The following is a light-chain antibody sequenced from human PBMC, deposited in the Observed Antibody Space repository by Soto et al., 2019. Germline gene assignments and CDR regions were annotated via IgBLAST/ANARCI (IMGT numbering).Light chain of an antibody. CDR3: QQYGTSPIA. V-gene: IGKV3-20*01. CDR2: GAS. Sequence: EIVLTQSPGTLSLSPGERATLSCRASESVSSNLAWYQQRPGQAPRLVIYGASTRATGIPDRFSGSGSGTDFTLTISRLEPEDFAVYFCQQYGTSPIAFGQGTRLEIK. CDR1: ESVSSN. J-gene: IGKJ5*01.